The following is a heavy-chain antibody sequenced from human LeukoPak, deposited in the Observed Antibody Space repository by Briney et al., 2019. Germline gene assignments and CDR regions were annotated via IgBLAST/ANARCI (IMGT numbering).Heavy chain of an antibody. CDR3: ASFGGYLNNAFDI. CDR2: IYTSGST. D-gene: IGHD5-12*01. Sequence: SETLSLTCTVSGGSTSSYYWSWIRQPAGKGLEWIGRIYTSGSTNYNPSLKSRVTMSVDTSKNQFSLKLSSVTAADTAVYYCASFGGYLNNAFDIWGQGTMVTVSS. V-gene: IGHV4-4*07. CDR1: GGSTSSYY. J-gene: IGHJ3*02.